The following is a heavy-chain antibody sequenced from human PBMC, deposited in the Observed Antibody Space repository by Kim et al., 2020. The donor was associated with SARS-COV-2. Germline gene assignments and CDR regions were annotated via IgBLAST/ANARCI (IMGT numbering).Heavy chain of an antibody. CDR1: GFTVSSNY. V-gene: IGHV3-66*02. CDR2: IYSGGST. J-gene: IGHJ6*02. D-gene: IGHD6-13*01. CDR3: ARDMDAPRGSSWYGVNYYYYGMDV. Sequence: GGSLRLSCAASGFTVSSNYMSWVRQAPGKGLEWVSVIYSGGSTYYADSVKGRFTISRDNSKNTLYLQMNSLRAEDTAVYYCARDMDAPRGSSWYGVNYYYYGMDVWGQGTTVTVSS.